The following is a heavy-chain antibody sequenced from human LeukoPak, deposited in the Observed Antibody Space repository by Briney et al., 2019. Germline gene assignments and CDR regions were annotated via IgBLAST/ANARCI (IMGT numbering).Heavy chain of an antibody. Sequence: GGSLRLSCAASGFTLSNFAMSWVRQVPGKGLEWVSAISGSGGSTYYADSVKGRFTISRDNSKNTLYLQMNSLRAEDTAVYYCAKGGLSTSCYSWGQGTLVTVSS. J-gene: IGHJ4*02. CDR1: GFTLSNFA. CDR2: ISGSGGST. V-gene: IGHV3-23*01. D-gene: IGHD2-2*01. CDR3: AKGGLSTSCYS.